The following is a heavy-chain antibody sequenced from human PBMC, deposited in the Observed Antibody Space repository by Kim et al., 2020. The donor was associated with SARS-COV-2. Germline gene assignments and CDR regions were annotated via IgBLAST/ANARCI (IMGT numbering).Heavy chain of an antibody. CDR1: GFTFSNAW. V-gene: IGHV3-15*01. CDR2: IKIKTDGGTT. J-gene: IGHJ4*01. CDR3: TTASIPTAMATFDY. Sequence: GGSLRLSCAASGFTFSNAWMSWVRQAPGKGLEWVGRIKIKTDGGTTDYAAPVKGRFTISRDDSKNTLYLQMNSLKTEDTAVYYCTTASIPTAMATFDYWG. D-gene: IGHD5-18*01.